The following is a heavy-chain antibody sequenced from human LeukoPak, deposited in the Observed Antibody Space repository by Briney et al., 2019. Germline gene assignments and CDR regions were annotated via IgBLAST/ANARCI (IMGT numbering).Heavy chain of an antibody. CDR1: GFTFSNSW. D-gene: IGHD1-14*01. V-gene: IGHV3-7*03. CDR2: INHEGGAI. Sequence: GGSLRLSCAASGFTFSNSWMNWVRQAPGKGLEWVASINHEGGAIQYVDSVKGRFTISRDNAKNSLYLQMNSLRAEDTALYYCAKANQEGGGQGAFDIWGQGTMVTVSS. J-gene: IGHJ3*02. CDR3: AKANQEGGGQGAFDI.